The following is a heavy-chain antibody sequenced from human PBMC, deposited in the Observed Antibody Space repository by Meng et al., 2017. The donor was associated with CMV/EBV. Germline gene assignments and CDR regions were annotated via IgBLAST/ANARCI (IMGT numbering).Heavy chain of an antibody. V-gene: IGHV1-69*13. Sequence: SVKVSCKASGGTFSSYGITWVRQAPGQGLEWVGGLIPIFRTANYAQKLQGRVTLTSDESTSTAYMELSSLRSEDTAVYYCARGNDFWSGPGQYYYSGLDVWGQGTTVTVSS. CDR1: GGTFSSYG. D-gene: IGHD3-3*01. CDR2: LIPIFRTA. J-gene: IGHJ6*02. CDR3: ARGNDFWSGPGQYYYSGLDV.